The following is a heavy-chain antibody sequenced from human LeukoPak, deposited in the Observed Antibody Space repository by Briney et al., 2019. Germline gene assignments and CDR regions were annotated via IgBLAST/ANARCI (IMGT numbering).Heavy chain of an antibody. CDR2: IYSGDCYT. CDR1: GYLFKSYW. V-gene: IGHV5-51*01. Sequence: LGESLEISCGGSGYLFKSYWIGWVPQVPGKGVEGGGIIYSGDCYTRYSLSFQGQVTISADKPISTAYLHGSRLKASDTAMYYCARLGPPDDYYDSSGYRYYFDYWGQGTLGTVSA. D-gene: IGHD3-22*01. J-gene: IGHJ4*02. CDR3: ARLGPPDDYYDSSGYRYYFDY.